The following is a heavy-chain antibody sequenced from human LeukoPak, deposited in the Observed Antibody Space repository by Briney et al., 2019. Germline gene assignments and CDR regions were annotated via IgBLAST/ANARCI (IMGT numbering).Heavy chain of an antibody. Sequence: SQTLSLTCAVSGGSLSSGGYSWSWIRQPPGKGLEWSGYIYHSGSTYYNPSLKSRVTISVDRSKNQFSLKLSSVTAADTAVYYCARVYGSGRRSGGNWFDPWGQGTLVTVSS. J-gene: IGHJ5*02. CDR2: IYHSGST. CDR1: GGSLSSGGYS. V-gene: IGHV4-30-2*01. D-gene: IGHD3-10*01. CDR3: ARVYGSGRRSGGNWFDP.